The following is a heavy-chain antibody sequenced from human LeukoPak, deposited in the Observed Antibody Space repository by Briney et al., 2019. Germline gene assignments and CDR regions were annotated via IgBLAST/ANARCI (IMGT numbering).Heavy chain of an antibody. CDR1: GSSISSYY. CDR3: ARHLAKGLYYFDY. D-gene: IGHD1-26*01. Sequence: SETLSLTCTVSGSSISSYYWSWIRQPPGKGLEWIGYIYYSGSTNYNPSLKSRDTISVDTSKNQFSLKLSSVTAADTAVYYCARHLAKGLYYFDYWGQGTLVTVSS. V-gene: IGHV4-59*08. J-gene: IGHJ4*02. CDR2: IYYSGST.